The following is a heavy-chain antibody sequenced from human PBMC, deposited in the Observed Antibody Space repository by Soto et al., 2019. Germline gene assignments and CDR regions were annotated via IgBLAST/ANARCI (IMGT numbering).Heavy chain of an antibody. CDR2: IYYSGST. V-gene: IGHV4-30-4*01. CDR3: ARDSILLSGRWFDP. CDR1: GGSISSGDYY. Sequence: SETLSLTCTVSGGSISSGDYYWSWIRQPPGKGLEWIGYIYYSGSTYYNPSLKSRVTISVDTSKNQFSLKLSSVTAADTAVYYCARDSILLSGRWFDPWGQGTLVTVSS. D-gene: IGHD2-21*01. J-gene: IGHJ5*02.